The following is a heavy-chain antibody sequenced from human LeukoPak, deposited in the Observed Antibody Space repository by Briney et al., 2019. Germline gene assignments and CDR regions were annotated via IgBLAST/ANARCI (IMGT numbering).Heavy chain of an antibody. CDR3: ARGVVTASDAFDI. V-gene: IGHV4-39*07. J-gene: IGHJ3*02. D-gene: IGHD3-3*01. Sequence: SETLSLTCTVSGGSISSSSYYWGWIRQPPGKGLEWIGSIYYSGSTYYNPSLKSRVAISVDTSKNQFSLKLSSVTAADTAVYYCARGVVTASDAFDIWGQGTMDTVSS. CDR2: IYYSGST. CDR1: GGSISSSSYY.